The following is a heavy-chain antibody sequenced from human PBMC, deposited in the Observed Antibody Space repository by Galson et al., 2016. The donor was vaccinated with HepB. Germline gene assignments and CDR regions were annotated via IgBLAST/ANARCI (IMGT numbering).Heavy chain of an antibody. D-gene: IGHD2-15*01. CDR1: GFTLTIST. CDR3: AAIGYCSGGSCPNGGLFDL. J-gene: IGHJ2*01. V-gene: IGHV1-58*01. Sequence: SVKVSCKASGFTLTISTFQWVRQARGQRLEWIGWIAVGNNYTSYAQKFQGRVTITRDMSTSTAYMELSSLRSEDTAVYYCAAIGYCSGGSCPNGGLFDLWGRGTLVTVSS. CDR2: IAVGNNYT.